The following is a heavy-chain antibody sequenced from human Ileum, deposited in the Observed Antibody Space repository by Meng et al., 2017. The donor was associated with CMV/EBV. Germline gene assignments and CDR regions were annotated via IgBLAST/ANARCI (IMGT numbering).Heavy chain of an antibody. J-gene: IGHJ1*01. D-gene: IGHD2-2*01. CDR3: ARGGCTITSCDLTEYVQH. CDR1: FTRNY. V-gene: IGHV1-46*01. CDR2: INPSGDAT. Sequence: FTRNYIHWVRQAPGQGLEWMGIINPSGDATSYAQKFQGRVTFTSDTSTTTVYMEVSSLRSEDTAVYYCARGGCTITSCDLTEYVQHWGQGTLVTVSS.